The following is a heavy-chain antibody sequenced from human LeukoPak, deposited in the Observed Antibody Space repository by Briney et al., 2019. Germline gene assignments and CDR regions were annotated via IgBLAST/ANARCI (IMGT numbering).Heavy chain of an antibody. V-gene: IGHV4-4*07. CDR3: ARMRAYCSSTSCPIDY. D-gene: IGHD2-2*01. CDR2: IYTSGST. CDR1: GGSISSYY. Sequence: PSETLSLTCTVSGGSISSYYWSWIRQPAGKGLEWIGRIYTSGSTNYNPSLKSRVTISVDTSKNQFSLKLSSVTAADTAVYYCARMRAYCSSTSCPIDYWGQGPLVTVYS. J-gene: IGHJ4*02.